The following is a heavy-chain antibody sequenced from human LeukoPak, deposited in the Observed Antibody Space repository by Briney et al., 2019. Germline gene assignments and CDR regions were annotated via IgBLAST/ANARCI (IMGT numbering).Heavy chain of an antibody. CDR3: ARRGYSYAIDY. J-gene: IGHJ4*02. CDR2: IYYSGST. V-gene: IGHV4-59*08. CDR1: GGSISSYY. D-gene: IGHD5-18*01. Sequence: SETLSLTCTVSGGSISSYYWSWIRQPPGKGLEWIGYIYYSGSTNYNPSLKSRVTISVDMSKNQFSLKLSSVTAADTAVYYCARRGYSYAIDYWGQGTLVTVSS.